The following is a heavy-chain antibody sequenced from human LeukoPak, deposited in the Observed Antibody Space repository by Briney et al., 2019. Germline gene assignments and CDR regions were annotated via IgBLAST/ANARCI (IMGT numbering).Heavy chain of an antibody. Sequence: PSETLSLTCTVSGGSISSSSYYWGWIRQPPGKGLEWIGSIYYSGSTYYNPSLKSRVTISVDTSKNQFSLKLSSVTAADTAVYYCARVTDCSSTSCYSMGSAFDIWGQGTMVTVSS. J-gene: IGHJ3*02. V-gene: IGHV4-39*01. CDR1: GGSISSSSYY. CDR2: IYYSGST. CDR3: ARVTDCSSTSCYSMGSAFDI. D-gene: IGHD2-2*01.